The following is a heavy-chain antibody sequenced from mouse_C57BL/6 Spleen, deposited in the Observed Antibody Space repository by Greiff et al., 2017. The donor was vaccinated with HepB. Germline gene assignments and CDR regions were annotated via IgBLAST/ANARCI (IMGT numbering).Heavy chain of an antibody. V-gene: IGHV1-5*01. CDR1: GYTFTSYW. Sequence: VQLQQSGTVLARPGASVKMSCKTSGYTFTSYWMHWVKQRPGQGLEWIGAIYPGNSDTSYNQKFKGKAKLTAVTSASTAYMELSSLTNEDSAVYYCTKSYGYDGYFDVWGTGTTVTVSS. D-gene: IGHD2-2*01. CDR3: TKSYGYDGYFDV. CDR2: IYPGNSDT. J-gene: IGHJ1*03.